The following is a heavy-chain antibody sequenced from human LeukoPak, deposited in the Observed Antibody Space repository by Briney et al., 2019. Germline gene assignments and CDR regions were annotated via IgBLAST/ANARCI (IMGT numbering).Heavy chain of an antibody. CDR3: ARTAGEYYYDSSGYRD. Sequence: PGGSLRLSCAASGFTFSSYSMNWVRQAPGKGLEWVAVISYDGSNKYYADSVKGRFTISRDNSKNTLYLQMNSLRAEDTAVYYCARTAGEYYYDSSGYRDWGQGTLVTVSS. J-gene: IGHJ4*02. D-gene: IGHD3-22*01. V-gene: IGHV3-30*03. CDR1: GFTFSSYS. CDR2: ISYDGSNK.